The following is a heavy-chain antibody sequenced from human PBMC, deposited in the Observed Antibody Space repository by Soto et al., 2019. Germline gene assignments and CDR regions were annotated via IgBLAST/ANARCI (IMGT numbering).Heavy chain of an antibody. CDR3: ARVIAKAVHWFDP. V-gene: IGHV4-4*02. CDR2: IYHSGST. Sequence: QVQLQESGPGLVKPSGTLSLTCAVSGGSISSTNWWNWVRQPPGKGLEWIGEIYHSGSTNYNPSLKSRVTISVDKSKNQFSLKLTSVTAADTAVYYCARVIAKAVHWFDPWGQGTLVTVSS. CDR1: GGSISSTNW. J-gene: IGHJ5*02. D-gene: IGHD6-13*01.